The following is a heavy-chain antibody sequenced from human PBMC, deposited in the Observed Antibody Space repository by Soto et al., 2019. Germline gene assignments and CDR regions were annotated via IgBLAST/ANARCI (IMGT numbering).Heavy chain of an antibody. D-gene: IGHD3-10*01. Sequence: EVQLVESGGGLVQPGGSLRLSCAASGFTFSSYDMHWVRQATGKGLEWVSAIGTAGDTYYPGSVKGRFTISRENAKNSLYLQMNSVRAGDTAVYYCARFLYGSGGYYYGNYYYGMDVWGQGTTVTVSS. CDR2: IGTAGDT. CDR3: ARFLYGSGGYYYGNYYYGMDV. CDR1: GFTFSSYD. J-gene: IGHJ6*02. V-gene: IGHV3-13*01.